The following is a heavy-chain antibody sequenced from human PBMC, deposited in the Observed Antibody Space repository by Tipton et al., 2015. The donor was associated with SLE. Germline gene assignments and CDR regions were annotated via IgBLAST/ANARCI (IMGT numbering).Heavy chain of an antibody. CDR1: GGSISSGSYY. Sequence: TLSLTCTVSGGSISSGSYYWSWIRQPAGKGLEWIGYIYYSGSTYYNPSLKSRVTISVDTSKNQFSLKLSSVTAADTAVYYCAREPTAQGGVIDRGAFDIWGQGTMVTVSS. V-gene: IGHV4-31*03. J-gene: IGHJ3*02. CDR3: AREPTAQGGVIDRGAFDI. D-gene: IGHD3-16*02. CDR2: IYYSGST.